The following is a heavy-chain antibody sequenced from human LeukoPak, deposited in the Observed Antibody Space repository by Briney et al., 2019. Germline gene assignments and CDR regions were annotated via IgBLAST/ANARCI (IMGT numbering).Heavy chain of an antibody. Sequence: NPGGSLRLSCAASGFTFSIYTMNWLRQAPGKGLEWVSSISSSGNFIYYAHSVKGRFTISRHNAKNSLYLQMNSLTAEDTAVYYCARVRWFGGGSYGTDVWGQGTTVTVSS. CDR2: ISSSGNFI. CDR3: ARVRWFGGGSYGTDV. CDR1: GFTFSIYT. D-gene: IGHD3-10*01. V-gene: IGHV3-21*01. J-gene: IGHJ6*02.